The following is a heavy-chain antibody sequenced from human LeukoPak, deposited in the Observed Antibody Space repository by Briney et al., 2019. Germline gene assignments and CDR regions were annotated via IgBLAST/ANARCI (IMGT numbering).Heavy chain of an antibody. Sequence: GGSLRLSCVASGFTFSSYWMHWVRQAPGKGLEWVAFIRYDGSNKYYADSVKGRFTISRDNSKNTLYLQMNSLRAEDTAVYYCASGEVYYYDSSGYYFGYWGQGTLVTVSS. CDR1: GFTFSSYW. CDR3: ASGEVYYYDSSGYYFGY. D-gene: IGHD3-22*01. CDR2: IRYDGSNK. V-gene: IGHV3-30*02. J-gene: IGHJ4*02.